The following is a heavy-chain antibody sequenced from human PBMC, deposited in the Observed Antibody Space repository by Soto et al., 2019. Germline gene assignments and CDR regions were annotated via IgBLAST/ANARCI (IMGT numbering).Heavy chain of an antibody. CDR1: CGSISRYY. Sequence: SETLSLTCTISCGSISRYYCSWIRQPPGKGLEWIGYIYYSGSTNYNPCFKSRVTISVDTSKDQFSLKLSSVTAADSAVYYCATTSSGWYLGAFDIWGQGTMVTVSS. CDR2: IYYSGST. CDR3: ATTSSGWYLGAFDI. D-gene: IGHD6-19*01. J-gene: IGHJ3*02. V-gene: IGHV4-59*01.